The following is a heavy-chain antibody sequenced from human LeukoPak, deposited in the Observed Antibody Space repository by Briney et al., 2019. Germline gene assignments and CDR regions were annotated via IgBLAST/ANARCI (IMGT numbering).Heavy chain of an antibody. D-gene: IGHD5-12*01. CDR2: IYYSGST. CDR1: GGSISSYY. V-gene: IGHV4-59*08. J-gene: IGHJ4*02. Sequence: SETLSLTCTVSGGSISSYYWSWIRQPPGKGLEWIGYIYYSGSTNYNPSLKSRVTISVDTSKNQFSLKLSSVTAADTAVYYCARQRSRATIPRFPFDYWGQGTLVTVSS. CDR3: ARQRSRATIPRFPFDY.